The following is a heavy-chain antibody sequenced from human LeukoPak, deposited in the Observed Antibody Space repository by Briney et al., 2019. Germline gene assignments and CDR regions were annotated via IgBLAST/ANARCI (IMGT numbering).Heavy chain of an antibody. CDR1: GFTFSSYA. V-gene: IGHV3-30-3*01. D-gene: IGHD6-19*01. Sequence: GRSLRLSCAASGFTFSSYAMQWVRQAPGKGLEWVAVISYDGSKKYYADSVKGRFTISRDNSKNMLYLQMNSLRAEDTAVYYCARDGGIAVAGTFDYWGQGTLVTVSS. J-gene: IGHJ4*02. CDR3: ARDGGIAVAGTFDY. CDR2: ISYDGSKK.